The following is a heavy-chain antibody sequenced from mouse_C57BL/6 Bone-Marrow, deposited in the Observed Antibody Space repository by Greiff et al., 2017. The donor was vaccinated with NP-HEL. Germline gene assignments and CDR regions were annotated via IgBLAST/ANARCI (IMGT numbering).Heavy chain of an antibody. Sequence: EAQLQQSGPELVKPGASVKIPCKASGYTFPDYNMDWVKQSHGKSLEWIGDINPNNGGTIYNQKFKGKATLTVDKSSSTAYMELRGLTSEDTAVYDCARGGYIGNNDYWGQGTTLTVSS. CDR1: GYTFPDYN. D-gene: IGHD2-14*01. CDR3: ARGGYIGNNDY. V-gene: IGHV1-18*01. J-gene: IGHJ2*01. CDR2: INPNNGGT.